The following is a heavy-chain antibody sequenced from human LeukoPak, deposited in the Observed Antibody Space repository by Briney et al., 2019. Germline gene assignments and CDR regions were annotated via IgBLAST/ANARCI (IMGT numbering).Heavy chain of an antibody. CDR3: ARDRIAAASDY. V-gene: IGHV4-39*02. CDR1: GGSISSSSYY. Sequence: SETLSLTCTVSGGSISSSSYYWGWIRQPPGEGLEWIGSIYYSGSTYYNPSLKSRVTISVDTSKNQFSLKLSSVTAADTAVYYCARDRIAAASDYWGQGTLVTVSS. D-gene: IGHD6-13*01. CDR2: IYYSGST. J-gene: IGHJ4*02.